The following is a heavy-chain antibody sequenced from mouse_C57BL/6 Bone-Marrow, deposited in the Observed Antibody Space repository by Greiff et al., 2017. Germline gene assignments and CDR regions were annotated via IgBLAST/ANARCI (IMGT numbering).Heavy chain of an antibody. J-gene: IGHJ3*01. Sequence: EVQLQQSGGGLVQPGGSMKLSCVASGFTFSNYWMNWVRQSPAKGLEWVAQISLKSDNYATHHAVSVKGRFTISRSDSKRSVYLQMKNLRAEDTGIYYCTGDTRAYWGQGTLVTVSA. D-gene: IGHD1-1*01. CDR2: ISLKSDNYAT. V-gene: IGHV6-3*01. CDR3: TGDTRAY. CDR1: GFTFSNYW.